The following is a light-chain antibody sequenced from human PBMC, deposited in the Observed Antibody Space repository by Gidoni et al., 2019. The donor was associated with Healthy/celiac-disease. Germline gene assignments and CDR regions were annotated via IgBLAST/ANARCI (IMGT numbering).Light chain of an antibody. CDR2: AAS. CDR3: QQSYSTLLT. V-gene: IGKV1-39*01. J-gene: IGKJ4*01. Sequence: LKMTTSPSSLSASVGDRVPITCRASQSISSYLNWYQQKPGKAPKRLIYAASSLQSGVPSRFSGSGSGPDFTLTIRSLLPEDFATYYFQQSYSTLLTLGGGTKVEI. CDR1: QSISSY.